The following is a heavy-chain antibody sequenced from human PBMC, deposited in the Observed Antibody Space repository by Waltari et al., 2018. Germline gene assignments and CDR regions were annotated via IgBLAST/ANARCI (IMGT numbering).Heavy chain of an antibody. CDR2: IYTSGST. CDR1: GGSLRSYY. CDR3: AGGSGRYHYDAFDI. J-gene: IGHJ3*02. V-gene: IGHV4-4*07. D-gene: IGHD3-10*01. Sequence: QVQLQESGPGLVKPSETLSLTCTVSGGSLRSYYWSWIRQPAGKGLEWIGRIYTSGSTNYNPSLKSRVTMSVDTSKNQFSLKLSSVTAADTAVYYCAGGSGRYHYDAFDIWGQGTMITISS.